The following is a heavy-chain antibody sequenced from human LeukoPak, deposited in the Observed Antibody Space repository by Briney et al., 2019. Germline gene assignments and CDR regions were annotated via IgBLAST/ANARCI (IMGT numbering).Heavy chain of an antibody. CDR1: GGSISSSSYY. D-gene: IGHD5-18*01. J-gene: IGHJ4*02. CDR3: ARGKVDTAMVVDY. Sequence: SETLSLTCTVSGGSISSSSYYWGWIRQPPGKGLEWIGYIYYSGSTNYNPSLKSRVTISVDTSKNQFSLKLSSVTAADTAVYYCARGKVDTAMVVDYWGQGTLVTVSS. V-gene: IGHV4-61*05. CDR2: IYYSGST.